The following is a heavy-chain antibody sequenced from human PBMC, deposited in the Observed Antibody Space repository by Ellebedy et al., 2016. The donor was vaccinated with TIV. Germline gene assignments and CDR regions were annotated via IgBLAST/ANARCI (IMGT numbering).Heavy chain of an antibody. V-gene: IGHV3-9*01. CDR2: ITWNSRTI. Sequence: PGGSLRLSCAASGSTFDDYAMHWVRQAPGRGLEWVSGITWNSRTITYADSGRGRFTISRDNAKNSVYLQMNNLRSDDPALYYCAKVGHTSGDLDPWGQGALVAVSS. J-gene: IGHJ5*02. CDR1: GSTFDDYA. D-gene: IGHD6-25*01. CDR3: AKVGHTSGDLDP.